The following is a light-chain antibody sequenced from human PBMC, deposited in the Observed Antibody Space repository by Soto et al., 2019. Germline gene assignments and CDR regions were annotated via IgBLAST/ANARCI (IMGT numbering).Light chain of an antibody. Sequence: EIVMTQSPATLSVSPGERATLSCRASQSINSNLAWFHQKPGQAPRLLIYGASTRATGIPARFSGSGSGTDFKLTISSLQSEDVVIYYCHQYCYWPRTFGHGTKVEIK. V-gene: IGKV3-15*01. CDR3: HQYCYWPRT. J-gene: IGKJ1*01. CDR1: QSINSN. CDR2: GAS.